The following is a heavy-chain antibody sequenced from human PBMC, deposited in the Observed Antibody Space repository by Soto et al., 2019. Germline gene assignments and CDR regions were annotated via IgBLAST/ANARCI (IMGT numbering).Heavy chain of an antibody. Sequence: GGSLRLSCAASGFTFSSYAMSWVRQAPGKGLEWVSAISGSGGSTYYADSVKGRFTISRDNSKNTLYLQMNSLRAEDTAVYYCAKALYYDYVWGSYRYTADPDYWGQGTLVTVSS. J-gene: IGHJ4*02. D-gene: IGHD3-16*02. CDR2: ISGSGGST. CDR3: AKALYYDYVWGSYRYTADPDY. V-gene: IGHV3-23*01. CDR1: GFTFSSYA.